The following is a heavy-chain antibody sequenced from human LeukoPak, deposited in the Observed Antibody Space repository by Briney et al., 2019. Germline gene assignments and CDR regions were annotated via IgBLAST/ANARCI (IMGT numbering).Heavy chain of an antibody. CDR1: GGSISSGGYS. D-gene: IGHD3-22*01. J-gene: IGHJ4*02. CDR2: IYHSGST. V-gene: IGHV4-30-2*01. CDR3: ARGMNYDSSGYYTPEYYFDY. Sequence: SETLSLTCAVSGGSISSGGYSWSWIRQPPGKGLEWIGYIYHSGSTYYNPSLKSRVTISVDRSKSQFSLKLSSVTAADTAVYYCARGMNYDSSGYYTPEYYFDYWGQGTLVTVSS.